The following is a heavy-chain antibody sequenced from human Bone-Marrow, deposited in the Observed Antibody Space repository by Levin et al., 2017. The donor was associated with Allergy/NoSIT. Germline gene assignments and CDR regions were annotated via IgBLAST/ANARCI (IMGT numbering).Heavy chain of an antibody. CDR2: IWFDGSNS. CDR1: GFSFRNYG. J-gene: IGHJ6*03. D-gene: IGHD3-9*01. Sequence: PGGSLRLSCATSGFSFRNYGMHWVRLAPGKGLEWVAVIWFDGSNSNYANSVRGRFTISRDNSKNTLFLQMNNLRVEDTGVYYCARREGTEDNNWLLPETHYYYYMDVWGEGTTVTVSS. CDR3: ARREGTEDNNWLLPETHYYYYMDV. V-gene: IGHV3-33*01.